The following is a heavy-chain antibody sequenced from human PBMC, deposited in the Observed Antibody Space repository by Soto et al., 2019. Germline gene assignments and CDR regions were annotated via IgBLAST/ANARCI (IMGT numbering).Heavy chain of an antibody. Sequence: GESLKISCKGSGYSFTSYWISWVRQMPGKGLEWMGRIDPSDSYTNYSPSFQGHVTISADKSISTAYLQSSSLKASDTAMYYSETNTNLWFEGFDYWGQGTLVTVSS. CDR3: ETNTNLWFEGFDY. CDR2: IDPSDSYT. D-gene: IGHD3-10*01. CDR1: GYSFTSYW. V-gene: IGHV5-10-1*01. J-gene: IGHJ4*02.